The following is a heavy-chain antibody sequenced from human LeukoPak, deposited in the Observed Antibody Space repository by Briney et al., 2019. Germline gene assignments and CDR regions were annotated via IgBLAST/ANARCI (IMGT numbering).Heavy chain of an antibody. CDR2: IYSDGSA. Sequence: GGSLRLSCAASRFTVSDRYMSWVRQAPGKGLDWVSVIYSDGSAYYADSVKGRFTISRDNSKNTLYLQMNSLRVEDTAIYYCARESSSGFYYYLDYWGQGTLVTVSS. J-gene: IGHJ4*02. CDR1: RFTVSDRY. D-gene: IGHD3-22*01. V-gene: IGHV3-53*01. CDR3: ARESSSGFYYYLDY.